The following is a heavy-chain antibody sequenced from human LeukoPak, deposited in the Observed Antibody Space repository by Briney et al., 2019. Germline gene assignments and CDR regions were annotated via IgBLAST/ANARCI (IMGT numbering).Heavy chain of an antibody. Sequence: KPSETLSLTCTVSGGSISSGSYYWSWIRQPAGKGLEWIGRIYTSGSTNYNPSLKSRVTISVDTSKNQFSLKLSSVTAADTAVYYCARTRFVQALLLPHFDYWGQGTLVTVSS. CDR2: IYTSGST. V-gene: IGHV4-61*02. D-gene: IGHD1-26*01. CDR3: ARTRFVQALLLPHFDY. CDR1: GGSISSGSYY. J-gene: IGHJ4*02.